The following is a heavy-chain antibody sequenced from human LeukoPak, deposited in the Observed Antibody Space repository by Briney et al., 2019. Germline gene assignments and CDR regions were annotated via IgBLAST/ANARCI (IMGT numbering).Heavy chain of an antibody. CDR1: GFGSSSYW. J-gene: IGHJ3*02. CDR3: AREKGTMIRAMAFEM. Sequence: GGSLRLSCAASGFGSSSYWMSWVRHNPGKGLEWVANINQDGTTKYYRDFAKGRFTISRDNAQNSLYLQINSLRAEDTAVYYCAREKGTMIRAMAFEMWGQGTMVTVSS. CDR2: INQDGTTK. V-gene: IGHV3-7*01. D-gene: IGHD3-10*01.